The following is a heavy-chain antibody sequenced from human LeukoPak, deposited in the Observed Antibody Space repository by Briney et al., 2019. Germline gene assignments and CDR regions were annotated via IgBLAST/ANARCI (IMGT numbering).Heavy chain of an antibody. Sequence: GGSLRLSCAASGFTFSTYNMNWVRQAPGKGLEWVSYISSSSSAIYYADSVKGRFTISRDNAKNSLYLQMNSLRAEDTAVYYCARFSYYYYYMDVWGKGTTVTVSS. V-gene: IGHV3-21*05. CDR1: GFTFSTYN. CDR3: ARFSYYYYYMDV. CDR2: ISSSSSAI. J-gene: IGHJ6*03.